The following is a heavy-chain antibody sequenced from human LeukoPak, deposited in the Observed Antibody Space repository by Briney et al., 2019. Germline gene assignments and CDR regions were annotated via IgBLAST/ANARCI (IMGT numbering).Heavy chain of an antibody. D-gene: IGHD2-15*01. CDR1: RFTSNSYA. J-gene: IGHJ4*02. Sequence: GGSLRLSCAASRFTSNSYAMSWVRQAPGEGLEWVSAISNNGGYTYYADSVQGRFTISRDNSKSTLCLQMNSLRAEDTAVYYCAKQLGYCSDGSCYFPYWGQGTLVTVSS. CDR3: AKQLGYCSDGSCYFPY. V-gene: IGHV3-23*01. CDR2: ISNNGGYT.